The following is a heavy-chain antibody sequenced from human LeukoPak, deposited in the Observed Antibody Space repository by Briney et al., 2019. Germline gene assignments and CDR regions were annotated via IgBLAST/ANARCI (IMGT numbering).Heavy chain of an antibody. D-gene: IGHD3-22*01. V-gene: IGHV3-23*01. CDR1: GITLSNYG. J-gene: IGHJ4*02. CDR3: AKRGVVIRVILVGFHKEAYYFDS. CDR2: ISDSGGRT. Sequence: GGSLRLSCAVSGITLSNYGMSWVRQAPGKGLEWVAGISDSGGRTNYADSVRGRFTISRDNPKNTLYVQMNSLRAEDTAIYFCAKRGVVIRVILVGFHKEAYYFDSWGQGALVTVSS.